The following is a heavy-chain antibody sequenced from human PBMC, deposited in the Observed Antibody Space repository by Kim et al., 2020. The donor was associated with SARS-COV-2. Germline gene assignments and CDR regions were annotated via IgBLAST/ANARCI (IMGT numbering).Heavy chain of an antibody. J-gene: IGHJ4*02. CDR2: GTT. V-gene: IGHV4-30-2*01. Sequence: GTTHPNPSLKSRVTISVDRSKNQFSLKLSSVTAADTAVYYCARGVGYFDYWGQGTLVTVSS. CDR3: ARGVGYFDY.